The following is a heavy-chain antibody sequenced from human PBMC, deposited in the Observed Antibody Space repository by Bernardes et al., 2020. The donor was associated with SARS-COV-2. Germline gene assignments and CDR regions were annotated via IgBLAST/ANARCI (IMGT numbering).Heavy chain of an antibody. CDR3: ARQLAGGDCFDY. Sequence: SETLSLTCTVSGDSLNNFYWSWIRQPAGKGLEWIGRFYTSGSTNYNPSLKSRLTMSVDTSKNQFSLNLSSVTAADTAVYYCARQLAGGDCFDYWGQGTLVTVSS. V-gene: IGHV4-4*07. CDR2: FYTSGST. D-gene: IGHD1-1*01. J-gene: IGHJ4*02. CDR1: GDSLNNFY.